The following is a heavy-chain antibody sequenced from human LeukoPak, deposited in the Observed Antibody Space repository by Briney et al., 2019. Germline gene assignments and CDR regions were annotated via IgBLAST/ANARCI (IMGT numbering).Heavy chain of an antibody. CDR2: ISSSSSYI. J-gene: IGHJ4*02. CDR1: GFTLSSHS. Sequence: PGGSLRLSCAASGFTLSSHSMNWVRQAPGKGLEWVSSISSSSSYIYYADSVKGRFTISRDNAKNSLYLQMNSLRAEDTAVYYCATDDYGAQDYWGQGTLVAVSS. V-gene: IGHV3-21*01. D-gene: IGHD4-17*01. CDR3: ATDDYGAQDY.